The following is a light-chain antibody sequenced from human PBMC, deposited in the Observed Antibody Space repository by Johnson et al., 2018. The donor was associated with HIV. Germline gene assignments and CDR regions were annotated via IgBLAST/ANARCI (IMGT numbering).Light chain of an antibody. Sequence: QSVLTQPPSVSAAPGQKVTISCSGSSSNIGNDYVSWYQQLPGTAPKVLIHENNKRPSGIPDRFSGSKSGTSATLGITGLQTGAEADYYCGTWDDSLSTEGVFGTGNIVTDL. CDR3: GTWDDSLSTEGV. V-gene: IGLV1-51*02. J-gene: IGLJ1*01. CDR1: SSNIGNDY. CDR2: ENN.